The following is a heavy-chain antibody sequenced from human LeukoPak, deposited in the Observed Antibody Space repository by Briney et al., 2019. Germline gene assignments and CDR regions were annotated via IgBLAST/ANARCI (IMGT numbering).Heavy chain of an antibody. V-gene: IGHV1-46*03. Sequence: ASVKVSFKAFGYGFTSYYIHWVRQAPGQGLEWMGIINPSVGGTTYARKFQGRVTMTRDTSTSTVYMELSSLRSEDTAVYYCARHGSGRYYPAEGRVDYWGQGALVTVSS. CDR1: GYGFTSYY. CDR2: INPSVGGT. CDR3: ARHGSGRYYPAEGRVDY. D-gene: IGHD3-10*01. J-gene: IGHJ4*02.